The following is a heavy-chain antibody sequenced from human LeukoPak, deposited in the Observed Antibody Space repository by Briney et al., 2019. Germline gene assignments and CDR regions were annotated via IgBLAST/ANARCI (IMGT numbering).Heavy chain of an antibody. CDR1: TGSISSYY. Sequence: SETLSLTCTVSTGSISSYYWNWIRQPAGKGLEWIGRISTSGSTSYNPSLESRVTMSLDTSKNQFSLKLSSVTVADTAVYYCARASYSYDINGWVPFDYWGQGTLVTVSS. V-gene: IGHV4-4*07. CDR2: ISTSGST. CDR3: ARASYSYDINGWVPFDY. J-gene: IGHJ4*02. D-gene: IGHD3-22*01.